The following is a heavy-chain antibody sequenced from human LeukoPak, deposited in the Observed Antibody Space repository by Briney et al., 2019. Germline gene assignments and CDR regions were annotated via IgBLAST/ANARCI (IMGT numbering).Heavy chain of an antibody. CDR3: ARSVGATYRNFDY. Sequence: SETLSLTCTVSGGSISSHYWSWIRQPLGKGLEWIGYIYYSGSTYYNPSLKSRVTISVDTSKNQFSLKLSSVTAADTAVYYCARSVGATYRNFDYWGQGTLVTVSS. CDR1: GGSISSHY. J-gene: IGHJ4*02. CDR2: IYYSGST. V-gene: IGHV4-59*04. D-gene: IGHD1-26*01.